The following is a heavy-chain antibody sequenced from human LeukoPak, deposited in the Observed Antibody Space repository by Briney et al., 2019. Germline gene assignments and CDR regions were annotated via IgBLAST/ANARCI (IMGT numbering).Heavy chain of an antibody. V-gene: IGHV4-34*01. CDR1: GGSIINSGYY. D-gene: IGHD5-12*01. Sequence: SETLSLTCTVSGGSIINSGYYWSWIRQPPGKGLEWIGEINHSGSTNYNPSLKSRVTISVDTSKNQFSLKLSSVTAADTAVYYCARGSGPLRFYYYYMDVWGKGTTVTVSS. CDR3: ARGSGPLRFYYYYMDV. CDR2: INHSGST. J-gene: IGHJ6*03.